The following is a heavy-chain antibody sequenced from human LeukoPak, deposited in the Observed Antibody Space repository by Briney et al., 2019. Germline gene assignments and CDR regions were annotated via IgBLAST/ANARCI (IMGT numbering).Heavy chain of an antibody. D-gene: IGHD3-9*01. CDR2: ISAYNGNT. Sequence: ASVKVSCKASGYTFTSYGISWVRQVPGQGLEWMGWISAYNGNTNYAQKLQGRVTMTTDTSTSTAYMELRSLRSDDTAVYYCARDGGAGYYDILTGYFFPYYYYGMDVWGQGTTVTVSS. V-gene: IGHV1-18*01. CDR3: ARDGGAGYYDILTGYFFPYYYYGMDV. CDR1: GYTFTSYG. J-gene: IGHJ6*02.